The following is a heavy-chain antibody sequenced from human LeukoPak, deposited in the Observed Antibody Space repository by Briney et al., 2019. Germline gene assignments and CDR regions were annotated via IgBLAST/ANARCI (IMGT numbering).Heavy chain of an antibody. V-gene: IGHV1-69*13. CDR3: ARSTAYGDFGVVPYYFDY. CDR2: IIPIFGTA. D-gene: IGHD3-3*01. Sequence: ASVKVSCKASGYTFTSYAISWVRQAPGQGLEWMGGIIPIFGTANYAQKFQGRVTITADESTSTAYMELSSLRSEDTAVYYCARSTAYGDFGVVPYYFDYWGQGTLVTVSS. CDR1: GYTFTSYA. J-gene: IGHJ4*02.